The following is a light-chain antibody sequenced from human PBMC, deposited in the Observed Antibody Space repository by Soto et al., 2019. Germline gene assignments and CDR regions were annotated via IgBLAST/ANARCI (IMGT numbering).Light chain of an antibody. Sequence: EIVLTQSPGTLSLSPGERATLSCRASQSVSSSYLAWYQQKPGQAPRPLIYGVSTRATGIPDRFSGSGSGTDFTLTISRLEPEDFAVYYCQQYGSSPRTFGQGTKVEIK. CDR2: GVS. CDR3: QQYGSSPRT. V-gene: IGKV3-20*01. CDR1: QSVSSSY. J-gene: IGKJ1*01.